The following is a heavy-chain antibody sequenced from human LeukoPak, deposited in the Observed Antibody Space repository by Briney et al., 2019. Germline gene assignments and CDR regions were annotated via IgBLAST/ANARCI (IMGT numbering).Heavy chain of an antibody. CDR2: IYYSGST. Sequence: SETLSLTCTVSGGSISSYYWSWIRQPPGKGLEWIGYIYYSGSTNYNPSLKSRVTISVDTSKNQFPLKLSSVTAADTAVYYCARPHPIGYCSSTSCYIGWFDPWGQGTLVTVSS. V-gene: IGHV4-59*08. D-gene: IGHD2-2*02. CDR3: ARPHPIGYCSSTSCYIGWFDP. CDR1: GGSISSYY. J-gene: IGHJ5*02.